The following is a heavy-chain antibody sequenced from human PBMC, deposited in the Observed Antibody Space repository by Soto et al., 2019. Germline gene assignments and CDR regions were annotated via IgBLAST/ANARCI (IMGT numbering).Heavy chain of an antibody. J-gene: IGHJ5*02. Sequence: GSLRLSCAASGFTFSSYGMHWFRQAPGKGLEWVAVIWYDGSNKYYADSVKGRFTISRDNSKNTLYLQMHSLRAEATAVYYCARGYSNTKSPGWFDTWGQGTRVTVSS. CDR2: IWYDGSNK. CDR1: GFTFSSYG. V-gene: IGHV3-33*01. D-gene: IGHD5-12*01. CDR3: ARGYSNTKSPGWFDT.